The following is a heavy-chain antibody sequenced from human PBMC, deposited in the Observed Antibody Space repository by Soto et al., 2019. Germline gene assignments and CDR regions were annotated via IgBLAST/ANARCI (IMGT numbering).Heavy chain of an antibody. CDR2: ISGGGDGT. CDR3: AKKGLGSLATYCTTGDCHYAFDV. Sequence: EVQLLESGGGLVRPGGSLRLSCAASGFTFYNYAMNWVRQAPGKGLEWVSTISGGGDGTYYADSVKGRFTISRDNSRNTVYLQMNGLKAEATAVYYCAKKGLGSLATYCTTGDCHYAFDVWGQGTLVTVSS. V-gene: IGHV3-23*01. CDR1: GFTFYNYA. D-gene: IGHD2-8*01. J-gene: IGHJ3*01.